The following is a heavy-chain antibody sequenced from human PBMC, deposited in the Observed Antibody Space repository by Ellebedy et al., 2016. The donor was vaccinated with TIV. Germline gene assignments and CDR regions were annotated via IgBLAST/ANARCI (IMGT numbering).Heavy chain of an antibody. CDR3: ARDIVLMVYAMVDY. J-gene: IGHJ4*02. Sequence: GGSLRLSXAASGFTFSSYWMSWVRQAPGKGLEWVANIKQDGSEKYYVDSVKGRFTISRDNAKNSLYLQMNSLRAEDTAVYYCARDIVLMVYAMVDYWGQGTLVTVSS. V-gene: IGHV3-7*01. CDR2: IKQDGSEK. CDR1: GFTFSSYW. D-gene: IGHD2-8*01.